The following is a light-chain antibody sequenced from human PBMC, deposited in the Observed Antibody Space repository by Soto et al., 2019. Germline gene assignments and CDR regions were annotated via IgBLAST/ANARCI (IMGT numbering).Light chain of an antibody. CDR3: QQYGSSPT. Sequence: DIVLTQSPGTLSLSPGERATLSCRASQSVRSSYLAWYQQKPDQAPRLLIYGASSRATGIPDRFSGSGSGTDFTLTISRLEPEDFALYYCQQYGSSPTFGQGTKVEIK. CDR1: QSVRSSY. V-gene: IGKV3-20*01. CDR2: GAS. J-gene: IGKJ1*01.